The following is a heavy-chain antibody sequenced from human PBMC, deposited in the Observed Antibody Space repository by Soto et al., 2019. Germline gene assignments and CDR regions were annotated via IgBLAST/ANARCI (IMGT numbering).Heavy chain of an antibody. CDR2: IYSGGST. J-gene: IGHJ3*02. V-gene: IGHV3-66*01. D-gene: IGHD2-15*01. Sequence: EVQLVESGGGLVQPGGSLRLSCAASGFTVSSNYMSWVRQAPGKGLEWVSVIYSGGSTYYADSVKGRFTISRDNSKITLYLQMNSLSAEDTAAYYCARDQPGYCSGGSCYGGFDAFYIWGQGTMVTVSS. CDR3: ARDQPGYCSGGSCYGGFDAFYI. CDR1: GFTVSSNY.